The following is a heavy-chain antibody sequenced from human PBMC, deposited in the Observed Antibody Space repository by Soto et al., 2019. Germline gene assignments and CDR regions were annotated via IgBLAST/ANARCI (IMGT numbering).Heavy chain of an antibody. CDR3: ARAPPPMDV. CDR2: ISAYNGNT. V-gene: IGHV1-18*01. Sequence: QVQLVQSGAEVKKPGASVKVSCKASGYTFTSYGISWVRQAPGQGLEWMGWISAYNGNTNYAQKLQGRLTTTTDTPTSTAYMARRSLRPDDTAVYYCARAPPPMDVWGQGTTVTVSS. J-gene: IGHJ6*02. CDR1: GYTFTSYG.